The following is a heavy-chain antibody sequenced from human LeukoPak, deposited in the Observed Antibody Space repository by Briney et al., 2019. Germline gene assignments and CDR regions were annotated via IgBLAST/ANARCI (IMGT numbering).Heavy chain of an antibody. J-gene: IGHJ4*02. CDR3: ARDPTGLYYFDY. D-gene: IGHD1-14*01. Sequence: GASVKVSCKASGYTFTGYYMHWVRPAPGQGLEWMGWINPNSGGTNYAQKFQGRVTMTRDTSISTAYMELSRLRSDDTAVYYCARDPTGLYYFDYWGQGTLVTVSS. V-gene: IGHV1-2*02. CDR2: INPNSGGT. CDR1: GYTFTGYY.